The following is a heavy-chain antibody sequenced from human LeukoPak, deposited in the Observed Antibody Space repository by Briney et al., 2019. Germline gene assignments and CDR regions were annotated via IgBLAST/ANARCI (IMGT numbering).Heavy chain of an antibody. D-gene: IGHD4-11*01. CDR3: ARAAQRGFDYSNSLRY. CDR2: IWSDGSNR. CDR1: GFIFSHYG. J-gene: IGHJ4*01. Sequence: GGSLRLSCAASGFIFSHYGVHWVRQAPGKGLEWVAVIWSDGSNRFYAGSVKGRFTISRDNAQNTVFLQMNSLRAEDTAMYYCARAAQRGFDYSNSLRYWGHGTLVTVSS. V-gene: IGHV3-33*01.